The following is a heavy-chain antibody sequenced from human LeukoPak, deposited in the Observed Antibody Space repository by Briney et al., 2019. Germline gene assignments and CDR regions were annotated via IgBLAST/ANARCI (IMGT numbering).Heavy chain of an antibody. CDR3: ARDFCSSTSCPDRYGMDV. J-gene: IGHJ6*02. D-gene: IGHD2-2*01. CDR2: ISSSSSYI. CDR1: GFTFSSYA. V-gene: IGHV3-21*01. Sequence: PGGSLRLSCAASGFTFSSYAMSWVRQAPGKGLEWVSSISSSSSYIYYADSVKGRFTISRDNAKNSLYLQMNSLRAEDTAVYYCARDFCSSTSCPDRYGMDVWGQGTTVTVSS.